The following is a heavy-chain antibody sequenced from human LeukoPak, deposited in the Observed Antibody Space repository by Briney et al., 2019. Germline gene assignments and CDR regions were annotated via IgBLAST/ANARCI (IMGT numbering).Heavy chain of an antibody. D-gene: IGHD2-15*01. CDR1: GFTFTSYA. J-gene: IGHJ4*02. CDR2: ISVSVGST. CDR3: AKVAIGYCSGGSCYWAYFFDY. Sequence: GGSLRLSCAASGFTFTSYAISWARQDPGKGLEWVSAISVSVGSTYYADSVKGRFTISRDNSKNTLYLQMNSLRAEDTAVYYCAKVAIGYCSGGSCYWAYFFDYWGQGTLVTVSS. V-gene: IGHV3-23*01.